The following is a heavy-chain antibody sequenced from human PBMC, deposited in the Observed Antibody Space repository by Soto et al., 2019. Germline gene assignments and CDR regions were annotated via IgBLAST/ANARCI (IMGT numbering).Heavy chain of an antibody. J-gene: IGHJ6*02. CDR2: IYSGGST. D-gene: IGHD5-18*01. Sequence: GGSLRLSCAASGFTVSSNYMSWVRQAPGKGLEWVSVIYSGGSTYYADSVKGRFTISRDNSKNTLYLQMNSLRAEDTAVYYCARDLRYSYGPNYYYYYGMDVWGQGTTVTVSS. CDR3: ARDLRYSYGPNYYYYYGMDV. V-gene: IGHV3-53*01. CDR1: GFTVSSNY.